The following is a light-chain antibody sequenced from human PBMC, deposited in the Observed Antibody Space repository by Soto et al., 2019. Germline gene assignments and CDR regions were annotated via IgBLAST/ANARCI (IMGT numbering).Light chain of an antibody. CDR1: QRVTSSY. CDR3: KQYGSSSGLT. V-gene: IGKV3-20*01. CDR2: GAS. Sequence: EIVLTQSPGTLSLSTGERATLSCRASQRVTSSYLAWYQQKPGQAPRLLIYGASSRATCIPDRCSGSGSGTDFTITISRLEPEDFVVYYCKQYGSSSGLTFGGGTKVEI. J-gene: IGKJ4*01.